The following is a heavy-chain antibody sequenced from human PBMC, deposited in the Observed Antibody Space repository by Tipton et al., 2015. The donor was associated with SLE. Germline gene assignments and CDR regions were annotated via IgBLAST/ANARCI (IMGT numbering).Heavy chain of an antibody. CDR2: ISYDGSNK. Sequence: RSLRLSCAASGFTFSSYAMHWVRQAPGKGLEWVAVISYDGSNKYYADSVKGRFTISRDNSKNTLYLQMNSLRAEDTAVYYCARDALYYGFTGDWGQGTLVTVSS. CDR1: GFTFSSYA. V-gene: IGHV3-30-3*01. J-gene: IGHJ4*02. CDR3: ARDALYYGFTGD. D-gene: IGHD3-10*01.